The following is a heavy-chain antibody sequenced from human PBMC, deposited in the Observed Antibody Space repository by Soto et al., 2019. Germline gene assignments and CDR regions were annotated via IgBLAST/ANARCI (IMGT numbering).Heavy chain of an antibody. Sequence: EAQLLESGGGLVQPGGSLRLSCAASGFTFSSYAMTWVRQAPGKGLEWVSVISGSGGSTYFADSVKGRFTISRDNSKNTLYLQMSSLRAEDTAVYYCAKEYDSSCYYPDYWGQGTLVTVSS. CDR2: ISGSGGST. J-gene: IGHJ4*02. CDR1: GFTFSSYA. D-gene: IGHD3-22*01. V-gene: IGHV3-23*01. CDR3: AKEYDSSCYYPDY.